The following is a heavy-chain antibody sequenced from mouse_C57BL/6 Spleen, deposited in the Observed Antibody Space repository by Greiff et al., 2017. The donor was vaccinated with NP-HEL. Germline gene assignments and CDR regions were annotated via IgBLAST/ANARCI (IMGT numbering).Heavy chain of an antibody. V-gene: IGHV1-15*01. CDR2: IDPETGGT. CDR3: TRWGITTVVAFYYFDY. J-gene: IGHJ2*01. D-gene: IGHD1-1*01. Sequence: QVQLQQSGAELVRPGASVTLSCKASSYTFTDYEMHWVKQTPVHGLEWIGAIDPETGGTAYNQKFKGKAILTADKSSSTAYMELRSLTSEDSAVYYCTRWGITTVVAFYYFDYWGQGTTLTVSS. CDR1: SYTFTDYE.